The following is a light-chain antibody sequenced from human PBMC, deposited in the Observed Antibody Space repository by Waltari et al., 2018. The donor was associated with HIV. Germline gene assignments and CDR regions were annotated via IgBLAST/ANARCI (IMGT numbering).Light chain of an antibody. V-gene: IGLV1-36*01. CDR2: YDD. CDR3: AAWDDSLNGVV. CDR1: SSTIGHNA. J-gene: IGLJ2*01. Sequence: QSVLTQPPSVSEAPRQRVTIPCSGSSSTIGHNAVTWYQQLPGKPPKLLIYYDDRLASGVSDRFSGSKSGTSASLAISGLQSEDESDYYCAAWDDSLNGVVFGGGTKLTVL.